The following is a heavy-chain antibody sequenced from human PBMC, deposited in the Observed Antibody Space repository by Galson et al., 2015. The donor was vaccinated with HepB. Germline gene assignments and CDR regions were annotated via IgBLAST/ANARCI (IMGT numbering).Heavy chain of an antibody. D-gene: IGHD1-7*01. J-gene: IGHJ6*02. V-gene: IGHV3-23*01. CDR2: ISGSGGST. CDR3: AKGGTGTTSYYYYGMDV. CDR1: GFTFSSYA. Sequence: SLRLSCAASGFTFSSYAMSWVRQAPGKGLEWVSAISGSGGSTYYADSVKGRFTISRDNSKNTLYLQMNSLRAEDTAVYYCAKGGTGTTSYYYYGMDVWGQGTTVTVSS.